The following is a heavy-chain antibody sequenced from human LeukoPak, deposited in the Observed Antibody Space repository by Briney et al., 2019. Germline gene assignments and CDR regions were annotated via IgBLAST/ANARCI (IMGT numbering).Heavy chain of an antibody. J-gene: IGHJ5*02. Sequence: GGSLRLSCAASGFTFSSYAMSWVRQARGKGLEWVSGISGSGGSTYYADSVKGRFTISRDNYKNTLYLQMNSLRAEDNAVYYCAKDPSSGWCENWIAPWGQGSLVTVSS. CDR2: ISGSGGST. CDR3: AKDPSSGWCENWIAP. V-gene: IGHV3-23*01. D-gene: IGHD6-19*01. CDR1: GFTFSSYA.